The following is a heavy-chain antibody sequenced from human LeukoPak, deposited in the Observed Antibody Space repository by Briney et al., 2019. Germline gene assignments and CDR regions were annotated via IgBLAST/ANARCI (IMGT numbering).Heavy chain of an antibody. CDR3: VRIRYDSSGRYFDN. CDR1: GFTFSSNW. CDR2: INGDGGST. Sequence: GGSLRLSCAVSGFTFSSNWMHWVRQAPGKGLVWVSRINGDGGSTSYADSLKGRFTISRDNAKNTLYLQMNSLRAEDTAVYYCVRIRYDSSGRYFDNWGQGTLVTVSS. D-gene: IGHD3-22*01. J-gene: IGHJ4*02. V-gene: IGHV3-74*01.